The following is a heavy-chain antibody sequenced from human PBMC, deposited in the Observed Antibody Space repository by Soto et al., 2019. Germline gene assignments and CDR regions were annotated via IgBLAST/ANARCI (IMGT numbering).Heavy chain of an antibody. CDR1: GYTFTIYG. Sequence: QVQLVQSGAEVKKPEASVKVSCKTSGYTFTIYGINWVRQAPGQGLEWMGWISTYNGNTNYAQKLQGRVTMTTDTSTSTAYMELRSLRFDDTARYYCARAVARTEDAFDIWGQGTMVTVSS. D-gene: IGHD6-19*01. CDR2: ISTYNGNT. J-gene: IGHJ3*02. CDR3: ARAVARTEDAFDI. V-gene: IGHV1-18*01.